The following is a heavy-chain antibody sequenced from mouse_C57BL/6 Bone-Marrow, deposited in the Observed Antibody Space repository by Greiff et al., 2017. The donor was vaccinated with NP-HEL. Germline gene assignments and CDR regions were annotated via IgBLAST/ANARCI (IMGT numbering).Heavy chain of an antibody. V-gene: IGHV1-26*01. CDR3: ARLGSYYYGSSYVDY. Sequence: EVQLQQSGPELVKPGASVKISCKASGYTFTDYYMNWVKQSHGKSLEWIGDINPNNGGTSYNQKFKGKATLTVDKSSSTAYMELRSLTSEDSAVYYCARLGSYYYGSSYVDYWGQGTTLTVSS. CDR1: GYTFTDYY. CDR2: INPNNGGT. D-gene: IGHD1-1*01. J-gene: IGHJ2*01.